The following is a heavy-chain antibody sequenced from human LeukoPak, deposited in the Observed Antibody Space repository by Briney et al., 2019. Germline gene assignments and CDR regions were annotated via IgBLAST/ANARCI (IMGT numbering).Heavy chain of an antibody. CDR3: AKVGIAAPYGMDV. CDR2: ISYDGSNK. CDR1: GFTFSSYG. D-gene: IGHD6-13*01. V-gene: IGHV3-30*18. Sequence: GGSLRLSCAASGFTFSSYGMHWVRQAPGKGLEWVAVISYDGSNKYYADSVKGRFTISRDNSKNTLYLQMNSLRAEDTAVYYCAKVGIAAPYGMDVWGQGTTVTVSS. J-gene: IGHJ6*02.